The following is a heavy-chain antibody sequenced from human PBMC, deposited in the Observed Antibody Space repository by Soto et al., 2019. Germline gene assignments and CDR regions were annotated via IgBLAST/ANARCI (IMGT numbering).Heavy chain of an antibody. V-gene: IGHV4-39*01. CDR3: ARLYCSSTSCYDVIDY. CDR1: GGSISSSSYY. Sequence: QLQLQESGPGLVKPSETLSLTCTVSGGSISSSSYYWGWIRQPPGKGLEWIGSIYYSGSTYYNPSLKSRVTISVDTSKNQFSLKLSSVTAADTAVYYCARLYCSSTSCYDVIDYWGQGTLVTVSS. J-gene: IGHJ4*02. CDR2: IYYSGST. D-gene: IGHD2-2*01.